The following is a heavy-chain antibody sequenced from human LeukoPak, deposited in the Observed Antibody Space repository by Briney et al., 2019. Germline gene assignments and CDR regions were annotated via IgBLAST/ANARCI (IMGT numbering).Heavy chain of an antibody. CDR1: GYSFPNYW. V-gene: IGHV5-51*01. Sequence: GESLKISCKGSGYSFPNYWIGWVRQMPGKGLEWMGIIYPDDSDTRYNPSFQGQVTSSADKSISTAFLQWSSLRASDAAMYYCARRDFGSARHFFDYWGQGTLVTVSS. CDR3: ARRDFGSARHFFDY. D-gene: IGHD3-10*01. CDR2: IYPDDSDT. J-gene: IGHJ4*02.